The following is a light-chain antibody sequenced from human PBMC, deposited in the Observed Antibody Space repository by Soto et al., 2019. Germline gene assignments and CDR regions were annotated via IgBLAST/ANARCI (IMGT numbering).Light chain of an antibody. CDR2: GNS. J-gene: IGLJ2*01. CDR3: QSYDSSLSGSV. Sequence: QSVLTQPPSVSGAPGQRVTISCTGSSSNIGAGYVVHWYQQLPGTAPKLLIYGNSNRPSGVPDRFSGSKSGTSASLAITGLQAEDEADYYCQSYDSSLSGSVFGGGTKLTAL. CDR1: SSNIGAGYV. V-gene: IGLV1-40*01.